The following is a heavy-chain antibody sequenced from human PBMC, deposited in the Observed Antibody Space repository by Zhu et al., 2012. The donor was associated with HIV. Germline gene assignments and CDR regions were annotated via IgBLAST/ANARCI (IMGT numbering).Heavy chain of an antibody. V-gene: IGHV4-61*01. CDR3: ARDRGLGLYGGNAFDY. J-gene: IGHJ4*02. CDR2: IYYSGST. D-gene: IGHD4-23*01. CDR1: GGSVSSGSYY. Sequence: QVQLQESGPGLVKPSETLSLTCTVSGGSVSSGSYYWSWIRQPPGKGLEWIGYIYYSGSTNYNPSLKSRVTISVDTSKNQFSLKLSSVTAADTAVYYCARDRGLGLYGGNAFDYWGQGTLVTVSS.